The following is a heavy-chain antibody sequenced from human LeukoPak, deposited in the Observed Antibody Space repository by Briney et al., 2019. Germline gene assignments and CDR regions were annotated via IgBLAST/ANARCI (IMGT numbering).Heavy chain of an antibody. V-gene: IGHV3-33*01. Sequence: PGGSLRLSCAASGFTFSSYGMPWVRQAPGKGLEWVAVIWYDGSNKYYADSVKGRFTISRDNSKNTLYLQMNSLRAEDTAVYYCAREGLYGDYGEYWGQGTLVTVSS. D-gene: IGHD4-17*01. CDR2: IWYDGSNK. J-gene: IGHJ4*02. CDR1: GFTFSSYG. CDR3: AREGLYGDYGEY.